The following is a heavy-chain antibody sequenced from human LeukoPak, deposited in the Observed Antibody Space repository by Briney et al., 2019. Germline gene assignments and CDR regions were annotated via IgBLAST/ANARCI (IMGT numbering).Heavy chain of an antibody. V-gene: IGHV3-30-3*01. Sequence: TGGSLRLSCAASGFTFSSYAMHWVRQAPGKGLEWVAVISYDGSNKYYADSVKGRFTISRDNSKNTLYLQMNSLRAEDTAVYYCARPSNYYDTSAPGDYWGQGTLVTVSS. CDR3: ARPSNYYDTSAPGDY. J-gene: IGHJ4*02. D-gene: IGHD3-22*01. CDR2: ISYDGSNK. CDR1: GFTFSSYA.